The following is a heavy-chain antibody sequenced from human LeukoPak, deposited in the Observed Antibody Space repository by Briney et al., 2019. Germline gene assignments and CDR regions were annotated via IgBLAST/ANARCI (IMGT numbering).Heavy chain of an antibody. V-gene: IGHV1-8*01. CDR1: GYTFTSYD. D-gene: IGHD4-17*01. CDR2: MNPNSGNT. J-gene: IGHJ6*03. CDR3: ARRGGKNYGDYVVYYYYMDV. Sequence: GASVKVSCKASGYTFTSYDINWVRQATGQGLEWMGWMNPNSGNTGYAQKMQGRVTMTTDTSTSTAYMELRSLRSDDTAVYYCARRGGKNYGDYVVYYYYMDVWGKGTTVTVSS.